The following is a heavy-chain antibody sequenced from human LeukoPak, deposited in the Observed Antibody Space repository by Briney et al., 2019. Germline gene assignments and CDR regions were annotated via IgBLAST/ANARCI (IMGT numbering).Heavy chain of an antibody. CDR1: GGSISSGGYS. J-gene: IGHJ4*02. Sequence: SETLSLTCAFSGGSISSGGYSWGWIRQPPGKGLEWIGYVYHNGNTYYKPSLKSRVTVSIDTSKNQFSLKLSPVTAADTAVYYCVRDILEYYHGPGTQSRGFDYWGQGTLVTVSS. CDR2: VYHNGNT. CDR3: VRDILEYYHGPGTQSRGFDY. V-gene: IGHV4-30-2*05. D-gene: IGHD3-10*01.